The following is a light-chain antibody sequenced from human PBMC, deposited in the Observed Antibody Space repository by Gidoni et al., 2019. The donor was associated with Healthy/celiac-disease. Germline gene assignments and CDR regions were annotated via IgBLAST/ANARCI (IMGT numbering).Light chain of an antibody. CDR1: SSDGGGYNY. J-gene: IGLJ3*02. Sequence: QSAPPPPCSVSASPGQPVTISCTGTSSDGGGYNYVSWYQQHPGKAPKLMIYDVSKRPSGVPDRFSGSKSGNTASLTISGLQAEDEADYYCCSYAGSYSWVFGGGTKLTVL. V-gene: IGLV2-11*01. CDR3: CSYAGSYSWV. CDR2: DVS.